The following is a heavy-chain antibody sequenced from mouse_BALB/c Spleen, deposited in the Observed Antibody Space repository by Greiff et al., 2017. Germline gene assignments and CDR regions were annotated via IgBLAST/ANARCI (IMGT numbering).Heavy chain of an antibody. D-gene: IGHD2-10*02. CDR1: GFNIKDSY. Sequence: VQLKESGAELVKPGASVKLSCTASGFNIKDSYMHWVKQRPEQGLEWIGRIDPANGNTKYDPKFQGKATITADTSSNTAYLQLSSLTSEDTAVYYCAGAGYDNCVFCFDYWGQGTTLTVSS. CDR3: AGAGYDNCVFCFDY. CDR2: IDPANGNT. V-gene: IGHV14-3*02. J-gene: IGHJ2*01.